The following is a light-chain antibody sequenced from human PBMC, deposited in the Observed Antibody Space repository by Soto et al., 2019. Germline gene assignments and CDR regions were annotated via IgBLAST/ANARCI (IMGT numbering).Light chain of an antibody. Sequence: DIVMTQFPLSLPVTRGEPASISCRSSQSLRHSIGYNYLDWYLQKPGQSPQLLISLGSNRASGFPDRFSGSGSGTNFTLTISRVEAEDVGIYYCMQALQTPITFGPGTKVDIK. CDR1: QSLRHSIGYNY. J-gene: IGKJ3*01. CDR3: MQALQTPIT. CDR2: LGS. V-gene: IGKV2-28*01.